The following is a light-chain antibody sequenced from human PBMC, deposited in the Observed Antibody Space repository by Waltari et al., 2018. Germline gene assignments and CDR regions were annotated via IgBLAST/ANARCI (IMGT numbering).Light chain of an antibody. V-gene: IGKV1-5*03. CDR3: QQYNSYSFT. J-gene: IGKJ3*01. Sequence: TCRASQTIGNWLAWYQQKPGKAPKLLIYKASSLQSGVPSRFSGSGSGTEFTLTISSLQPDDLATYYCQQYNSYSFTFDPGTTVDIK. CDR1: QTIGNW. CDR2: KAS.